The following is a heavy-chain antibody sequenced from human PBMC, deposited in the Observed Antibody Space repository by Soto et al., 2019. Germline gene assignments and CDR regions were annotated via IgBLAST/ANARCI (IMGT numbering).Heavy chain of an antibody. CDR3: AKILQLGDYAYYYYGMDV. Sequence: QVQLVESGGGVVQPGRSLRLSCAASGFTFSSYGMHWVRQAPGKGLEWVAVISYDGNNKYYADSVKGRFTISRDNSXXTXHLQMNSLRAEDTAVYYCAKILQLGDYAYYYYGMDVWGQGTTVTVSS. CDR2: ISYDGNNK. V-gene: IGHV3-30*18. D-gene: IGHD4-17*01. J-gene: IGHJ6*02. CDR1: GFTFSSYG.